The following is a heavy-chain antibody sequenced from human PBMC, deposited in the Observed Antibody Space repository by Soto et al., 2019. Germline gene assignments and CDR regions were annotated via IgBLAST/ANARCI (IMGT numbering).Heavy chain of an antibody. J-gene: IGHJ4*02. V-gene: IGHV4-39*01. D-gene: IGHD3-9*01. Sequence: SETLSLTCSVSDDSINSDKYYWGWIRQPPGKGLEWIGSIYYRGNAYYNPSPQTQVTISLDKSRSQFSLKLNSVTAADSALYFCARLEGLATISYYFDSWGPGALVTVSS. CDR3: ARLEGLATISYYFDS. CDR2: IYYRGNA. CDR1: DDSINSDKYY.